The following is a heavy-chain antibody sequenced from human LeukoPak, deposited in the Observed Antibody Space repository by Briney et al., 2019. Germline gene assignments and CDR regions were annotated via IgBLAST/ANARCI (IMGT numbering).Heavy chain of an antibody. CDR1: GFTFSTYE. Sequence: GGSLRLSCEASGFTFSTYEMNWVRQTPGKGLEWVSGINWNGGSTGYADSVKGRFTISRDNAKNSLYLQMNSLRAEDTALYYCAREGHYDSSRFDPWGQGTLVTVSS. D-gene: IGHD3-22*01. CDR3: AREGHYDSSRFDP. CDR2: INWNGGST. V-gene: IGHV3-20*04. J-gene: IGHJ5*02.